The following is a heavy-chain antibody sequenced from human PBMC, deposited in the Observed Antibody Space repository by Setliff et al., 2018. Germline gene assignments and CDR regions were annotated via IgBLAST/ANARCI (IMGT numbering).Heavy chain of an antibody. V-gene: IGHV3-48*03. CDR2: ISSSGSTI. J-gene: IGHJ4*02. CDR3: ASPFNIYTAYY. D-gene: IGHD2-2*02. Sequence: GGSLRLSCAASGFTFSSYEMNWVRQAPGKGLEWVSYISSSGSTIYYADSVKGRFTISRDNAKKSLYLQMNSLRAEDTAVYYCASPFNIYTAYYWGQGTLVTVSS. CDR1: GFTFSSYE.